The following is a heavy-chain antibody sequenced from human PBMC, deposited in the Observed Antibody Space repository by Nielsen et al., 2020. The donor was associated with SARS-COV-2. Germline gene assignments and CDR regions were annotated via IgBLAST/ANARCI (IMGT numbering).Heavy chain of an antibody. CDR1: GFTFSSYE. V-gene: IGHV3-48*03. D-gene: IGHD2-21*02. J-gene: IGHJ3*01. CDR3: AKGDRYCGGDCYADAFVF. Sequence: GGSLRLSCAASGFTFSSYEMNWVRQAPGKGLEWVSYISSSGSTIYYADSVKGRFTISRDNAKNSLYLQMNSLRAEDTAVYYCAKGDRYCGGDCYADAFVFWGQGTMVTV. CDR2: ISSSGSTI.